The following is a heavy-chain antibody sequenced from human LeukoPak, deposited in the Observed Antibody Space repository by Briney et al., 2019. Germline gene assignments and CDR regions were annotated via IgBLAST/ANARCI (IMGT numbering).Heavy chain of an antibody. CDR3: ARGGVVSRFAAGFYYYYGMDV. V-gene: IGHV4-34*01. D-gene: IGHD6-13*01. J-gene: IGHJ6*04. CDR1: GGSFSGYY. Sequence: KPSETLSLTCAVYGGSFSGYYWSWIRQPPGKGLEWIGEINHGGSTNYNPSLKSRVTISVDTSKNQFSLKLSSVTAADTAVYYCARGGVVSRFAAGFYYYYGMDVWGKGTTVTVSS. CDR2: INHGGST.